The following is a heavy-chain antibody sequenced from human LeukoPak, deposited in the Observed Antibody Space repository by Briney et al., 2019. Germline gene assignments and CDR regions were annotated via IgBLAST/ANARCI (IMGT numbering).Heavy chain of an antibody. Sequence: GGSLRLSCVASGFKFEDYAMHWVRQAPGKGLEWVSGISWNSANIGYGDSVKGRFTISRDNAKNSLYLQMNGLRDDDTAFYYCAKAPPNRVCWYFDLWGRGTLVTVSS. V-gene: IGHV3-9*01. CDR1: GFKFEDYA. D-gene: IGHD5/OR15-5a*01. J-gene: IGHJ2*01. CDR2: ISWNSANI. CDR3: AKAPPNRVCWYFDL.